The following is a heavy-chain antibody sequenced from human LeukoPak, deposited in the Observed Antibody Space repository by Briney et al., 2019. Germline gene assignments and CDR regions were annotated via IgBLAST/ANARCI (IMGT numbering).Heavy chain of an antibody. Sequence: GGSLRLSCAASGFTFSSYSMNWVRQAPGKGLEWVSSISSSSSYIYYADSVKGRFTISRDNAKNSLYLQMNSLRAEDTAVYYCASTPSDIVVLPAAKDALDIWGQGTMVTVSS. CDR3: ASTPSDIVVLPAAKDALDI. D-gene: IGHD2-2*01. J-gene: IGHJ3*02. V-gene: IGHV3-21*01. CDR2: ISSSSSYI. CDR1: GFTFSSYS.